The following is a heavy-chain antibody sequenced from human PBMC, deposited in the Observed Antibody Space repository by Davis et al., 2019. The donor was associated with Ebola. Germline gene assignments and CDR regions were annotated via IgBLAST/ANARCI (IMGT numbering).Heavy chain of an antibody. CDR2: IMPIYGTP. CDR1: GGTLSSHG. J-gene: IGHJ6*02. CDR3: ARARTYYYGMDV. V-gene: IGHV1-69*13. Sequence: SVTVSCKASGGTLSSHGISWVRQAPGQGLEWMGRIMPIYGTPKYAQKFQDRVTITADASTSTAYMELSSLRSEDTALYYCARARTYYYGMDVWGQGTTVTVSS. D-gene: IGHD3/OR15-3a*01.